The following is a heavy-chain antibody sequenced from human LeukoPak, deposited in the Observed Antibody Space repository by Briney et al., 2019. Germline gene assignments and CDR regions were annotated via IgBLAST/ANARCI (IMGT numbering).Heavy chain of an antibody. CDR3: AKSYDISRFYPY. V-gene: IGHV3-23*01. CDR2: ISGGGGST. Sequence: GGSLRLSCAASGFTFSTFAMSWVRQTPGKGLEWVSVISGGGGSTDYADSVKGRFTVSRDNSKNTLYLQMDSLTVEDTAVYYCAKSYDISRFYPYWGQGTLVTVSS. CDR1: GFTFSTFA. D-gene: IGHD3-22*01. J-gene: IGHJ4*02.